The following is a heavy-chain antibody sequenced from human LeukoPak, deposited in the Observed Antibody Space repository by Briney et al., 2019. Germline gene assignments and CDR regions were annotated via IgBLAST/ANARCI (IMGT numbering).Heavy chain of an antibody. CDR1: GYTFSSYV. CDR2: ISAYTGNS. Sequence: GASVKVSCKASGYTFSSYVLTWVRQAPGQGLVWTGRISAYTGNSNYAQKFQDGVTMTTDTSTSTAYMELRNLTSDDTAVYYCARTMTTMTTHGELDFWGQGTLVTVSS. J-gene: IGHJ4*02. CDR3: ARTMTTMTTHGELDF. V-gene: IGHV1-18*01. D-gene: IGHD4-11*01.